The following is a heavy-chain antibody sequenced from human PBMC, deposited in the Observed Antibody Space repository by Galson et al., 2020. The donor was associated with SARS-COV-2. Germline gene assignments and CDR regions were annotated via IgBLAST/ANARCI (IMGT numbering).Heavy chain of an antibody. CDR3: ARIDSSGCRGNY. D-gene: IGHD6-19*01. J-gene: IGHJ4*02. CDR2: IDWDDDE. V-gene: IGHV2-70*11. CDR1: GFSLRASGMC. Sequence: ESGPTLVKPTQTLTLTCTFSGFSLRASGMCVNWIRQPPGKALEWLARIDWDDDEYYNTSLKARLTISKDTSKNQVVLTMTNMDPVDTATYYCARIDSSGCRGNYWGQGTLVTGSS.